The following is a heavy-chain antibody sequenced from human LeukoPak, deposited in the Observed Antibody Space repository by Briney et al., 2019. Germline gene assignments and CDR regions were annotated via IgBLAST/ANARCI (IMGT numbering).Heavy chain of an antibody. D-gene: IGHD3-9*01. J-gene: IGHJ4*02. CDR1: EFTFSAYA. CDR3: TKDLGTEYNIFDY. V-gene: IGHV3-30*02. Sequence: PGGSLRLSCATSEFTFSAYAMHWGGQAPGRGLEWVAFVRYGGNIKYYADSVKGRFTIPRDNSKNTLYLQMNSLRPEDTAVYYCTKDLGTEYNIFDYWGQGTLVTVSS. CDR2: VRYGGNIK.